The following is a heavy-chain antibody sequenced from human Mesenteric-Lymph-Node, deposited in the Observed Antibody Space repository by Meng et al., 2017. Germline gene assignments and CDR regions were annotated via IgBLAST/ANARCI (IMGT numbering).Heavy chain of an antibody. V-gene: IGHV1-69*13. CDR2: IIPIFGTA. D-gene: IGHD2-2*01. J-gene: IGHJ6*02. CDR3: AKLGDIVVVPAASYYYYYGMDV. CDR1: GYTFTGYY. Sequence: SVKVSCKASGYTFTGYYMHWVRQAPGQGLEWMGGIIPIFGTANYAQKFQGRVTITADESTSTAYMELSRLRSEDTAVYYCAKLGDIVVVPAASYYYYYGMDVWGQGTTVTVSS.